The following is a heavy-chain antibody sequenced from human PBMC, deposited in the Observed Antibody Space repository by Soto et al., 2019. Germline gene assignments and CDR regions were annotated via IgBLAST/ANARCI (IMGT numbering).Heavy chain of an antibody. D-gene: IGHD6-13*01. J-gene: IGHJ4*02. CDR3: ARLSSWQGADY. CDR1: GGSISSGDYY. V-gene: IGHV4-30-4*01. Sequence: TSETLSLTCTVSGGSISSGDYYWSWIRQPPGKGLEWIGYIYYSGSTYYNPSLKSRVTISVDTSKNQFSLKLSSVTAADTAVYYCARLSSWQGADYWGQGTLVTVSS. CDR2: IYYSGST.